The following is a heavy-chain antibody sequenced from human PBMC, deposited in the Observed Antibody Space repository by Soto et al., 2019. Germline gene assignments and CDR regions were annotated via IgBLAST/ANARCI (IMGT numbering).Heavy chain of an antibody. D-gene: IGHD3-16*01. J-gene: IGHJ5*02. CDR3: ASGGDYNWFDP. CDR1: GGSISRSGYY. CDR2: IYYSGST. Sequence: QLQLQESGPGLVKPSETLSLICTVSGGSISRSGYYWGWIRQPPGKGLEWIGSIYYSGSTHYNPSLKSRVTISVDTSKNQFSLKLSSVTAPDTAVYYCASGGDYNWFDPWGQGTLVTVSS. V-gene: IGHV4-39*01.